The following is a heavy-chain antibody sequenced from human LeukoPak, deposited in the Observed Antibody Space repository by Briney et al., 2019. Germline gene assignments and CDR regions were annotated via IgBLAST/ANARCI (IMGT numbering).Heavy chain of an antibody. CDR3: TRDNNRHFDY. D-gene: IGHD1-14*01. CDR1: GFTFSDYW. V-gene: IGHV3-7*01. CDR2: IKVDGTEK. J-gene: IGHJ4*02. Sequence: PGGSLRLSCAASGFTFSDYWMSWVRQAPGKGPEWVANIKVDGTEKNYVYSVKGRFTISRDNAKNSLYLQMNSLSAEDTAVYYCTRDNNRHFDYWGQGTPVTVSS.